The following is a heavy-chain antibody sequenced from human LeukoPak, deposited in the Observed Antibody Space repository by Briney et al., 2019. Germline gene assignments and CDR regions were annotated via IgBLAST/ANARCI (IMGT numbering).Heavy chain of an antibody. CDR1: GGSISSYY. V-gene: IGHV4-59*01. CDR3: ARVPPSNLLSFAFDI. J-gene: IGHJ3*02. D-gene: IGHD2-2*01. Sequence: SETLSLTCTVSGGSISSYYWSWIRQPPGKGLEWIGYIYYSGSTNYNPSLKSRVTISVDTSKNQFSLKLSSVTAADTAVYYCARVPPSNLLSFAFDIWDQGTMVTVSS. CDR2: IYYSGST.